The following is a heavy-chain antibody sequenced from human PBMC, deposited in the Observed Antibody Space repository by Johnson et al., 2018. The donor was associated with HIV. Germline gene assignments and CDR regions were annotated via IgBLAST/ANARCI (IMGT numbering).Heavy chain of an antibody. CDR2: ISSSGKST. J-gene: IGHJ3*02. CDR1: GFIFRDYY. Sequence: QVQLVESGGGLVKPGGSLRLSCAVSGFIFRDYYMSWIRQAPGKGLEWVSYISSSGKSTNYADSVKGRFTISRDNAKNSLYLQMNSLRAEDTALYYCARSKDCSGGSCPDAFDIWGQGTMVTVSS. V-gene: IGHV3-11*05. CDR3: ARSKDCSGGSCPDAFDI. D-gene: IGHD2-15*01.